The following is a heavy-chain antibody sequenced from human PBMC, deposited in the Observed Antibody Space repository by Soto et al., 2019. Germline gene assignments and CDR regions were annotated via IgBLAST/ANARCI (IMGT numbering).Heavy chain of an antibody. CDR1: GYTFTNYE. Sequence: GASVKVSCKASGYTFTNYEINWVRQATGQGLEWMGWMNPGSGNTGYAHKFQGRVTMTRNISISTSHMELSRLGSDDTAIYYCARMASSGSLNWFDPWGQGTLVTVSS. V-gene: IGHV1-8*01. J-gene: IGHJ5*02. CDR3: ARMASSGSLNWFDP. CDR2: MNPGSGNT. D-gene: IGHD3-10*01.